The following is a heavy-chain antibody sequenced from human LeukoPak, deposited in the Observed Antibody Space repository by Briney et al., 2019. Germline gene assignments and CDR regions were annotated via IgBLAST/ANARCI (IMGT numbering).Heavy chain of an antibody. J-gene: IGHJ4*02. CDR2: INPNSGGT. V-gene: IGHV1-2*02. Sequence: GASVKVSCKASGYTFTGYYMHRVRQAPGQGLEWMGWINPNSGGTNYAQKFQGRVTMTRDTSISTAYMALSRLRSDDTAVYYCATYGATPETYFFDYWGQGTLVTVSS. D-gene: IGHD3-10*01. CDR3: ATYGATPETYFFDY. CDR1: GYTFTGYY.